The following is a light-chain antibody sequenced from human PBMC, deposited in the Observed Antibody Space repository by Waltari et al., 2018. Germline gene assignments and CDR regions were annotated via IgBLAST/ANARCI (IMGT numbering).Light chain of an antibody. V-gene: IGLV1-44*01. CDR3: SAWDDSLNGHVI. CDR1: WSNIGTNV. CDR2: SIN. J-gene: IGLJ2*01. Sequence: QSLLTQPPSASGTPGQTVTISCSGSWSNIGTNVVSWYQQLPGTAPKLLIHSINQRPSGVPDRFSCSKSGTSASLAISGLQSADEADYYCSAWDDSLNGHVIFGGGTKLTVL.